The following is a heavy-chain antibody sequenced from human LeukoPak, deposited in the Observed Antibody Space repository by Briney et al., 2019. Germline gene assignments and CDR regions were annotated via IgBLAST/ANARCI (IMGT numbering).Heavy chain of an antibody. CDR3: ARDRYYYDSSGYYYFDY. CDR1: GGSISNYY. Sequence: SETLSLTCTVSGGSISNYYWSWIRQPAGKGLEWIGRIYTSGSTNYNPSLKSRVTMSVDTSKNQFSLKLSSVTAADTAVYYCARDRYYYDSSGYYYFDYWGQGTLVTVSS. CDR2: IYTSGST. J-gene: IGHJ4*02. V-gene: IGHV4-4*07. D-gene: IGHD3-22*01.